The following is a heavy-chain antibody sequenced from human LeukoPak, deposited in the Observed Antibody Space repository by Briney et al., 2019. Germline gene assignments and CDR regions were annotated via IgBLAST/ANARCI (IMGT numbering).Heavy chain of an antibody. Sequence: ASVKVSCKASGYTFTSYGISWVRQAPGQGLEWMGWVSAYNGNTNYAQKLQGRVTMTTDTSTSTVYTELRSLRSDDTAVYYCARVLLFGEFYYFDYWGQGTLVTVSS. J-gene: IGHJ4*02. CDR3: ARVLLFGEFYYFDY. V-gene: IGHV1-18*01. CDR1: GYTFTSYG. CDR2: VSAYNGNT. D-gene: IGHD3-10*02.